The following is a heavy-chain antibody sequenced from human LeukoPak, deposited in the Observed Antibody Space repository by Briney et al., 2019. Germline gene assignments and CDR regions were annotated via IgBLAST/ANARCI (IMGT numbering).Heavy chain of an antibody. Sequence: SETLSLTCAVYGGSFSGFYWSWIRQPPGKGLEWIGEINHSGSTNYNPSLKSRVTISVDTSKNQFSLKLSSVTAADTAVYYCARAYSPPQWSPFDYWGQGTLVTVSS. CDR1: GGSFSGFY. V-gene: IGHV4-34*01. CDR3: ARAYSPPQWSPFDY. J-gene: IGHJ4*02. CDR2: INHSGST. D-gene: IGHD6-13*01.